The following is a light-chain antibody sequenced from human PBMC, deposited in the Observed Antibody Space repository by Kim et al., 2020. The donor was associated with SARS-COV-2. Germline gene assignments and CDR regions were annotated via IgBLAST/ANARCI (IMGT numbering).Light chain of an antibody. CDR2: AAY. J-gene: IGKJ5*01. CDR1: QGIGSS. V-gene: IGKV1-16*02. Sequence: ASVGDRVTITCRASQGIGSSLAWFQQKPGKAPQSLIYAAYSLHSGVPSKFSGSGSGTDFTLTISSLQPEDFATYYCQQYYSYPPTFGQGTRLEIK. CDR3: QQYYSYPPT.